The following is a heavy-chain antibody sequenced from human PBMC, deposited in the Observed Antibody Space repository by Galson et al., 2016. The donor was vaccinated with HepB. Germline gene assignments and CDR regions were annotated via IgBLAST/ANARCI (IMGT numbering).Heavy chain of an antibody. D-gene: IGHD1-26*01. Sequence: SETLSLTCVVSGGSFCGYFWAWIRQSPEKGLEWIGETDHTGSANYNPFFESRVTMSVDPSERRFSLQMSSVTAADTAVYYCARNIVGAHRYWGQGTLVTVSS. V-gene: IGHV4-34*01. CDR1: GGSFCGYF. CDR2: TDHTGSA. CDR3: ARNIVGAHRY. J-gene: IGHJ4*02.